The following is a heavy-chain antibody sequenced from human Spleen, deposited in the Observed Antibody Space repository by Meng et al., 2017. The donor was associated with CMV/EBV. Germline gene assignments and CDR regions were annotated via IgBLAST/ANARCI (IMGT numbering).Heavy chain of an antibody. CDR3: ARGSTEAPIDDY. J-gene: IGHJ4*02. V-gene: IGHV1-8*01. CDR2: MNPISGKT. CDR1: GYTFTSYD. Sequence: CKASGYTFTSYDINWVRQATGQGLEWMGWMNPISGKTRYVEKFQGRVTMTRDTSISTAYMELRRLTSDDTAVYYCARGSTEAPIDDYWGQGTLVTVSS. D-gene: IGHD2-15*01.